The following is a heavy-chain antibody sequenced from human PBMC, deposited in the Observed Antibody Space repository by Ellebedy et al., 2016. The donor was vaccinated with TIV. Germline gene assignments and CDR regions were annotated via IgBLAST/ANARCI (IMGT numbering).Heavy chain of an antibody. CDR2: IYYTGST. D-gene: IGHD5-12*01. V-gene: IGHV4-4*02. CDR3: ARQPARLRLPKYFDT. CDR1: GFTVSSNY. Sequence: MPGGSLRLSCAASGFTVSSNYMSWVRQSPGKGLECIGEIYYTGSTNYNPLLKSRVTISIDKSNNQFSLDLKSVTAADTAVYYCARQPARLRLPKYFDTWGQGILVSVSS. J-gene: IGHJ4*02.